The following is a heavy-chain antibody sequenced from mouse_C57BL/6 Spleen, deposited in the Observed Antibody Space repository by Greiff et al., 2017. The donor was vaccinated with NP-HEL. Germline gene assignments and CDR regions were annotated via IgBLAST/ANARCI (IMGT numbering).Heavy chain of an antibody. D-gene: IGHD1-1*01. J-gene: IGHJ3*01. Sequence: VQLQQPGAELVRPGSSVKLSCKASGYTFTSYWMDWVKQRPGQGLEWIGNIYPSDSETHYNQKFKDKATLTVDKSSSTAYMQLSSLTSEDSAVYYCARSGAFRGSSFWFAYWGQGTLVTVSA. CDR1: GYTFTSYW. CDR3: ARSGAFRGSSFWFAY. CDR2: IYPSDSET. V-gene: IGHV1-61*01.